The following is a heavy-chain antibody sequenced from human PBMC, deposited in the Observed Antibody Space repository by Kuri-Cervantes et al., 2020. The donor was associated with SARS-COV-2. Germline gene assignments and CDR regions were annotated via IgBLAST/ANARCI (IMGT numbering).Heavy chain of an antibody. V-gene: IGHV1-2*04. Sequence: ASVKVYCKASGYTFTGYYMHWVRQAPGQGLEWMGWINPNSGGTNYAQKFQGWVTMTRDTSTTTAYMELRSLRSDDTAVYYCARDGYSYGVYYYYYLDAWGKGTTVTVSS. CDR1: GYTFTGYY. J-gene: IGHJ6*03. CDR2: INPNSGGT. D-gene: IGHD5-18*01. CDR3: ARDGYSYGVYYYYYLDA.